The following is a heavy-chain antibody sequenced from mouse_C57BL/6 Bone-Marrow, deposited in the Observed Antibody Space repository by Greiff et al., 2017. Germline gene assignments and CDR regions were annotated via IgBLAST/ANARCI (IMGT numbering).Heavy chain of an antibody. CDR3: ARADWFAY. CDR2: INPGSGYT. CDR1: GYTFTRYT. V-gene: IGHV1-4*01. D-gene: IGHD3-1*01. Sequence: QVQLQQSGAELARPGASVKLSCKASGYTFTRYTIHWVKQRPGQGLEWIGYINPGSGYTKYNQKFKDKATLTADKSSSTAYMELGSLTSEDSALDYWARADWFAYWGQGTLVTVSA. J-gene: IGHJ3*01.